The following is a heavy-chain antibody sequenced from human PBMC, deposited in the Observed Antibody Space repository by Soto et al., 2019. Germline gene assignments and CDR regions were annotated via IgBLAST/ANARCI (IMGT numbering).Heavy chain of an antibody. Sequence: GGSLRLSCAASGFTFSSYSMNWVRQAPGKGLEWASSISSSSSYIYYADSVKGRFTISRDNAKNSLYLQMNSLRAEDTAVYYCASEQWAGGMDVWGQGTTVTVSS. J-gene: IGHJ6*02. V-gene: IGHV3-21*01. CDR1: GFTFSSYS. CDR3: ASEQWAGGMDV. CDR2: ISSSSSYI. D-gene: IGHD6-19*01.